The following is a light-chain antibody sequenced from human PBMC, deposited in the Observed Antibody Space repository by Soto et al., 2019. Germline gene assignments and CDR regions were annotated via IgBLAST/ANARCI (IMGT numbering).Light chain of an antibody. CDR2: SAS. Sequence: EIVLTQSPGTLSLSPGETATLSCRASQTVSSNYLAWYQQKPGQTPRLLIYSASSRATGIPDRFSGSGSGTDFTLTISSLEPEDFAVYYCQQYGRSPPYTFGQGTKLEIK. V-gene: IGKV3-20*01. J-gene: IGKJ2*01. CDR1: QTVSSNY. CDR3: QQYGRSPPYT.